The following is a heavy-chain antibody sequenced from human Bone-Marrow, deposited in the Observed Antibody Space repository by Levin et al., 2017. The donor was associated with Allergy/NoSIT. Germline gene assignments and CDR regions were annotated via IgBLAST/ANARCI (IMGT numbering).Heavy chain of an antibody. V-gene: IGHV3-21*06. CDR2: ISRSSDYI. J-gene: IGHJ4*02. CDR3: VRVMCEGRVVSAVISQGACDY. D-gene: IGHD2-2*01. CDR1: GFTFSASS. Sequence: GESLKISCAGSGFTFSASSMNWVRQAPGKGLEWVASISRSSDYIYYGDAVKGRFTISRDNARNSLFLQMNRMRAEDTAVYYCVRVMCEGRVVSAVISQGACDYWGQGTLFTVSS.